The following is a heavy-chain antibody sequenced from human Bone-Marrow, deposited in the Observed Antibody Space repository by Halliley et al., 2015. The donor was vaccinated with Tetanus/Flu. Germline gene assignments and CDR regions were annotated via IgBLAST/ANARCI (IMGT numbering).Heavy chain of an antibody. V-gene: IGHV4-34*01. J-gene: IGHJ4*02. CDR3: ARARTSDSSGYFKCFDY. CDR1: GGSFDYYY. CDR2: INQSVGT. D-gene: IGHD3-22*01. Sequence: GLVKPSETLSLTCAVYGGSFDYYYWSWIRQPPGKGLEWIGEINQSVGTKYNPSLKSRVTISVDTSKNQFSLKLTSVTAADTALYFCARARTSDSSGYFKCFDYWGQGTLVTVSS.